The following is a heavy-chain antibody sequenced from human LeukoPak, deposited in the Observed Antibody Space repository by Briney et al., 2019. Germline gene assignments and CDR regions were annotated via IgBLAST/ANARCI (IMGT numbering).Heavy chain of an antibody. D-gene: IGHD3-22*01. CDR2: ISGSGSTT. CDR3: AKDYDSSGYYLNAFDI. J-gene: IGHJ3*02. CDR1: GITFSSYA. V-gene: IGHV3-23*01. Sequence: GSLRLSCPASGITFSSYAMSWVRQAPGKGLEWVSAISGSGSTTYYADSVKGRFTISRDNSKNTLYLQMNSLRAEDTAVYYCAKDYDSSGYYLNAFDIWGQGTMVTVSS.